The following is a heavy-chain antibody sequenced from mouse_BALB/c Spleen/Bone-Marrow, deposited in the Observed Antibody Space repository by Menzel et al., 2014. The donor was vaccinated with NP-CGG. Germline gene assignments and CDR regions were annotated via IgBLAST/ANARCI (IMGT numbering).Heavy chain of an antibody. J-gene: IGHJ3*01. V-gene: IGHV1-80*01. CDR1: GYAFSSYW. Sequence: VMLVESGAELVRPGSSVKISCKASGYAFSSYWMNWVRQRPGQGLEWIGQIYPGDGDTSYNGKFKGKATLTADRSSSTAYMQLSSLTSEDSAVYFCARTPWFAYWGQGTLVTVSA. CDR2: IYPGDGDT. CDR3: ARTPWFAY.